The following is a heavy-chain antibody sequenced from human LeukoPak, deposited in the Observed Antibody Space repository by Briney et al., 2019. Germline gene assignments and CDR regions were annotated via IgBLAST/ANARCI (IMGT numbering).Heavy chain of an antibody. CDR3: ARGWLAETTVVTPYSY. Sequence: ASVKVSCKASGGTFSSHAISWVRQAPGQGLEWMGGIIPIFGTPNYAQKFRGRVTITADESTSTAYMELSSLRSEDTAVYYCARGWLAETTVVTPYSYWGQGTLVTVSS. V-gene: IGHV1-69*13. CDR1: GGTFSSHA. J-gene: IGHJ4*02. CDR2: IIPIFGTP. D-gene: IGHD4-23*01.